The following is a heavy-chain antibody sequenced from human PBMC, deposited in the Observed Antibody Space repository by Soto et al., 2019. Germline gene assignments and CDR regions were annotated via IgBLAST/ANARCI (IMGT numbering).Heavy chain of an antibody. V-gene: IGHV4-59*01. CDR1: GGSISSYY. CDR2: IYYSGST. J-gene: IGHJ4*02. D-gene: IGHD3-9*01. Sequence: SETLSLTCTVSGGSISSYYWSWIRQPPGKGLEWIGYIYYSGSTNYNPSLKSRVTISVDTSKSQFSLKLSSVTAADTAVYYCASSKRNYDILTGYSIDYWGQGTLVTVSS. CDR3: ASSKRNYDILTGYSIDY.